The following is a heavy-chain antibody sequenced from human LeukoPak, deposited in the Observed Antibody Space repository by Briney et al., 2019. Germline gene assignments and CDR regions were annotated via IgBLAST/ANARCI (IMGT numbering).Heavy chain of an antibody. Sequence: ASVKVSCKASGYTFTSYAMNWVRQAPGQRLEWMRWINAGGGNTKYSQKFQGRVTITRDTSASTAYMELSSLRSEDTAVYYCARVRTYYYDSSEFDYWGQGTLVTVSS. CDR2: INAGGGNT. CDR3: ARVRTYYYDSSEFDY. J-gene: IGHJ4*02. CDR1: GYTFTSYA. V-gene: IGHV1-3*01. D-gene: IGHD3-22*01.